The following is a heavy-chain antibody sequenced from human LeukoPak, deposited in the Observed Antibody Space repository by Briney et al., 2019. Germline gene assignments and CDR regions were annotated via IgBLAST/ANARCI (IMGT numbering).Heavy chain of an antibody. V-gene: IGHV4-4*07. CDR3: ARGGITYYDSSGLDY. CDR1: GGSISSYY. J-gene: IGHJ4*02. D-gene: IGHD3-22*01. Sequence: SETLSLTCTVSGGSISSYYWSWIRQPAGKGLEWIGRIYTSGSTNYNPSLKSRVTMSVDTSKNQFSLKLSSVTAADTAVYCCARGGITYYDSSGLDYWGQGTLVAVSS. CDR2: IYTSGST.